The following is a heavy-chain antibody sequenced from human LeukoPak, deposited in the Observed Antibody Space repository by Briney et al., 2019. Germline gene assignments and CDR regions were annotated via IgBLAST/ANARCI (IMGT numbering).Heavy chain of an antibody. Sequence: GASVKVSCKASGYTFTSYGISWVRQAPGQGLEWMGWISAYNGNTNYAQKFQGRVTMTTDTSTSTAYMELRRLRSDDTAVYYGARDQTLGVVNIWGQGTLVTVSS. J-gene: IGHJ4*02. D-gene: IGHD3-3*01. CDR1: GYTFTSYG. V-gene: IGHV1-18*01. CDR3: ARDQTLGVVNI. CDR2: ISAYNGNT.